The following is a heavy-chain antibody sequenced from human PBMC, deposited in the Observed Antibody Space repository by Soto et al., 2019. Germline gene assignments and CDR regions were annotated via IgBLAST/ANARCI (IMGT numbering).Heavy chain of an antibody. CDR2: ISATGATT. CDR3: AKGRKSTEKDMAVMLAAASSIQL. Sequence: EVQLLESGGGLVQPGGSLRLSCVASGFTFSDYAMTWVRQAPGKGLEWVSVISATGATTYYADSVRGRFTISRDNSKNKLNLQMNDLRVEDTAVIYCAKGRKSTEKDMAVMLAAASSIQLWGQGTLVTVSS. D-gene: IGHD2-15*01. CDR1: GFTFSDYA. V-gene: IGHV3-23*01. J-gene: IGHJ1*01.